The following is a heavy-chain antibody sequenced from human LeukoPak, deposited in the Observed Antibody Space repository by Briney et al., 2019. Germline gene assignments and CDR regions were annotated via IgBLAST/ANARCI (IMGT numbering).Heavy chain of an antibody. CDR1: GGSFSGYY. CDR3: ARQRGVWGSYRSDIFDY. J-gene: IGHJ4*02. D-gene: IGHD3-16*01. Sequence: SETLSLTCAVCGGSFSGYYWSWIRQPPGKGLEWIGEINHSGSTNYNPSLKSRVTISVDTSKNQFSLKLSSVTAADTAVYYCARQRGVWGSYRSDIFDYWGQGTLVTVSS. V-gene: IGHV4-34*01. CDR2: INHSGST.